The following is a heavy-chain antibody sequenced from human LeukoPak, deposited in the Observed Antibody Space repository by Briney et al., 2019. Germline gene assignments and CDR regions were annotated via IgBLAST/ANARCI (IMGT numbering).Heavy chain of an antibody. CDR3: ARVRDGFDY. Sequence: KSSETLSLTCAVSGGSISSGGYSWSWIRQPPGKGLEWIGYIYHSGSTYYNPSLKSRVTISVDRSKNQFSLKLSSVTAADTAVYYCARVRDGFDYWGQGTLVTVSS. CDR2: IYHSGST. J-gene: IGHJ4*02. D-gene: IGHD5-24*01. CDR1: GGSISSGGYS. V-gene: IGHV4-30-2*01.